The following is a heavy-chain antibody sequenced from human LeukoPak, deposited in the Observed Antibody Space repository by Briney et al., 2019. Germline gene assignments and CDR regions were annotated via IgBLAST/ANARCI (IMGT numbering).Heavy chain of an antibody. V-gene: IGHV3-30*01. CDR2: ISYDGSNK. CDR3: ARVAF. CDR1: GFTFSSYA. Sequence: GGSLRLSCAASGFTFSSYAMHWVRQAPGKGLEWVAVISYDGSNKYYAGSVKGRFTISRDNSKNTLYLQMNSLRAEDTAVYYCARVAFWGQGTMVTVSS. J-gene: IGHJ3*01.